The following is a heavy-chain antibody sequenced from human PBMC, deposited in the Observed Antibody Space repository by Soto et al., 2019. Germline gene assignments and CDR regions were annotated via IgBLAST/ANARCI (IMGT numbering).Heavy chain of an antibody. J-gene: IGHJ5*02. CDR3: ARVGGTGTGWSDP. CDR2: ISSSGSTI. V-gene: IGHV3-48*03. D-gene: IGHD1-7*01. CDR1: GFTFSSYE. Sequence: PGGSLRLSCAASGFTFSSYEMNWVRQAPGKGLEWVSYISSSGSTIYYADSVKGRFTISRDNAKNSLYLQMNSLRAEDTAVYYCARVGGTGTGWSDPWGQGTLVTVSS.